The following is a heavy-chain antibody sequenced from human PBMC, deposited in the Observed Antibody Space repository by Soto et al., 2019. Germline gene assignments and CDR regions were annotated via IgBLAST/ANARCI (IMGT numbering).Heavy chain of an antibody. CDR2: IYYTGHT. CDR3: AREDINESFFDY. D-gene: IGHD2-8*01. J-gene: IGHJ4*02. V-gene: IGHV4-31*03. CDR1: CGYIISGGNY. Sequence: SETLSLTCSFSCGYIISGGNYWSWIRQHPGKGLEWIGFIYYTGHTKYNAALKSRASISADMSENQFSLTLTSVTAADTAVYYCAREDINESFFDYWGPGTLVTVS.